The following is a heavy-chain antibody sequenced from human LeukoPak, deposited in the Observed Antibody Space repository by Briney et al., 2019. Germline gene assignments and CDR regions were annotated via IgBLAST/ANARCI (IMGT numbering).Heavy chain of an antibody. CDR3: AKDRELLPYYYYYGMDV. Sequence: PGGSLRLSCAASGFTFSSYGMHWVRQAPGKGLEWVAVISYDGSNKYYADSVKGRFTISRDNSKNTLYLQMNSLRAEDTAVYYCAKDRELLPYYYYYGMDVWGQGTTVTVSS. CDR1: GFTFSSYG. D-gene: IGHD1-26*01. V-gene: IGHV3-30*18. J-gene: IGHJ6*02. CDR2: ISYDGSNK.